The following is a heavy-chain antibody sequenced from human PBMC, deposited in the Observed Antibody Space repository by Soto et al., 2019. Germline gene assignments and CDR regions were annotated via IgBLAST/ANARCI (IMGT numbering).Heavy chain of an antibody. D-gene: IGHD3-10*01. V-gene: IGHV3-23*01. Sequence: VHLLQSGGGLVQPGESLRLSCAASGFTFRSYALTWVRQAPGRGLEWVATIHSGGRDTYYGDSVKGRFTVSRDNSNNTVDLHMSSLRAEDTAVYYCTKGRGGSGKVPLDYWGQGTLITVSS. J-gene: IGHJ4*02. CDR2: IHSGGRDT. CDR1: GFTFRSYA. CDR3: TKGRGGSGKVPLDY.